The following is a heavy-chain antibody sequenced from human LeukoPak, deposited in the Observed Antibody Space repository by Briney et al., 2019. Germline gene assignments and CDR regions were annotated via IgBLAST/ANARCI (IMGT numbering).Heavy chain of an antibody. D-gene: IGHD2-2*01. CDR1: GFTFTTYW. Sequence: GGSLRLSCAASGFTFTTYWMSWVRQAPGKGLEWVANINQDGSEKYYVDSVKGRFAISRDNAKNSLYLQMNSLRAEDTAVYYCARAYPYCSSNICYSDYWGQGTLVTVSS. J-gene: IGHJ4*02. CDR3: ARAYPYCSSNICYSDY. CDR2: INQDGSEK. V-gene: IGHV3-7*02.